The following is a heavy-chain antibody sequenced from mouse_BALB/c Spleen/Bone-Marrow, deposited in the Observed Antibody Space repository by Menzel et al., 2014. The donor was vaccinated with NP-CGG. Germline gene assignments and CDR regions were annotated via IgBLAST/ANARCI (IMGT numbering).Heavy chain of an antibody. D-gene: IGHD1-1*01. V-gene: IGHV14-3*02. Sequence: EVQLRESGAELVKPGASVKLSCTASGFNIKDTYKHWVKQRPEQGLEWIGRIDPANGNTNYDPRFQGKATITADTSSNTAYLQLSSLTSEDTAVYYCARYGGRYYAMDYWGQGTSVTVSS. J-gene: IGHJ4*01. CDR3: ARYGGRYYAMDY. CDR2: IDPANGNT. CDR1: GFNIKDTY.